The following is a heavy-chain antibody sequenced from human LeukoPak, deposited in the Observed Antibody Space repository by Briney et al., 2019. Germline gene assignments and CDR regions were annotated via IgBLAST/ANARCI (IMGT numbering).Heavy chain of an antibody. Sequence: SETLSLTCTVSGGSISSGGYYWSWIRQHPGKGLEWIGYIYYSGSTYYNPSLKSRVTISVDTSKNQFSLKLSSVTAADTAVYYCASSIVVVPAATPPYYYYYGMDVWGQGTTVTVSS. J-gene: IGHJ6*02. CDR2: IYYSGST. V-gene: IGHV4-31*03. CDR1: GGSISSGGYY. CDR3: ASSIVVVPAATPPYYYYYGMDV. D-gene: IGHD2-2*01.